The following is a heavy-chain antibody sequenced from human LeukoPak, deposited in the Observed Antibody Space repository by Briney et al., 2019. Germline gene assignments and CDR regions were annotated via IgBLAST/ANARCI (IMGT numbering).Heavy chain of an antibody. CDR2: INHSGST. CDR1: GGSISSYY. D-gene: IGHD3-10*01. V-gene: IGHV4-34*01. Sequence: SETLSLTCTVSGGSISSYYWSWIRQPPGKGLEWIGEINHSGSTNYNPSLKSRVTISVDTSKNQFSLKLSSVTAADTAVYYCARRGIMAISRSGFEYWGQGTLVTVSS. CDR3: ARRGIMAISRSGFEY. J-gene: IGHJ4*02.